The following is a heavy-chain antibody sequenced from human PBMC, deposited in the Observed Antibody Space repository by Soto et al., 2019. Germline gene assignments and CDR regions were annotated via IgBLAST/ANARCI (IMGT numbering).Heavy chain of an antibody. CDR3: ARGGAYDFDN. CDR1: SASITNYS. J-gene: IGHJ4*02. V-gene: IGHV4-4*07. D-gene: IGHD3-16*01. Sequence: SETLSLTCPVYSASITNYSRVWIRKSASQGLAWIGRIYQRGSTDYNPSLKSRVIMSIATSKNHVSLTLSSVNAADTAIYYCARGGAYDFDNWGQG. CDR2: IYQRGST.